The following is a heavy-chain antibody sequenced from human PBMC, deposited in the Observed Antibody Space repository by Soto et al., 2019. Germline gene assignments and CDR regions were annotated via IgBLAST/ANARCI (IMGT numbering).Heavy chain of an antibody. CDR2: ISSSSSNI. Sequence: GGSPDLSCAASGLTFGSYGLTWVGRAPGKWLEWVLCISSSSSNIYYADSVKGRFTISRDNAKNSLYLQMNSLRAEDTAVYYCARAGSGSYYPNNWFDPWGQGTLVTVSS. D-gene: IGHD1-26*01. V-gene: IGHV3-21*01. CDR1: GLTFGSYG. CDR3: ARAGSGSYYPNNWFDP. J-gene: IGHJ5*02.